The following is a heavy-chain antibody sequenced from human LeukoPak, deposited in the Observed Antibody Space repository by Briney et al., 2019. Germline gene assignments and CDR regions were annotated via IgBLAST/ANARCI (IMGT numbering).Heavy chain of an antibody. D-gene: IGHD3-16*01. CDR2: ISGSGGST. V-gene: IGHV3-23*01. CDR1: GFTFSSYA. Sequence: GGSLRLSCAASGFTFSSYAMSWVRQAPGKGLEWVSAISGSGGSTYYADSVKGRFTISRDNSKNTLYLQMNSLRAEDTAVYYCAKSPSVGYYCYYYYMDVWGKGTTVTVSS. J-gene: IGHJ6*03. CDR3: AKSPSVGYYCYYYYMDV.